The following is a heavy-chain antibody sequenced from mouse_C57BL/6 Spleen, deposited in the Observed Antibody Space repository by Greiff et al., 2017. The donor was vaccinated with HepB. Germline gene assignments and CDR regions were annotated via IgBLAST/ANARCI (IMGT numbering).Heavy chain of an antibody. CDR3: ARPTTVVAHWYFDV. J-gene: IGHJ1*03. Sequence: QVQLQQSGAELMKPGASVKLSCKATGYTFPGYWIEWVKQRPGHGLEWIGEILPGSGSTNYNEKFKGKATFTADTSSNTAYMQLSRLTTEDSAIYYCARPTTVVAHWYFDVWGTGTTVTVSS. D-gene: IGHD1-1*01. CDR2: ILPGSGST. V-gene: IGHV1-9*01. CDR1: GYTFPGYW.